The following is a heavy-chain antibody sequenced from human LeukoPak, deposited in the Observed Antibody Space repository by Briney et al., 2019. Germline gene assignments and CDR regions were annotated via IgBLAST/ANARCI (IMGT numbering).Heavy chain of an antibody. CDR3: AKGGYRYSNNWWADY. CDR2: IWFDGSNK. J-gene: IGHJ4*02. D-gene: IGHD6-13*01. CDR1: GFTFSDYD. Sequence: GRALRLSCAESGFTFSDYDMHWVRRAPGKGLEWVTFIWFDGSNKVYADSVKGRFTISRDNSKNTLSLQMNSLRGEDTAVYYCAKGGYRYSNNWWADYWGQGILVTVSS. V-gene: IGHV3-30*02.